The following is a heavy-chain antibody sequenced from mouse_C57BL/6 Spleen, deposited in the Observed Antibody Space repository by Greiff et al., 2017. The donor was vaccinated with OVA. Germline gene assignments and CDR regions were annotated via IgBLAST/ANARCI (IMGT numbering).Heavy chain of an antibody. D-gene: IGHD1-1*01. J-gene: IGHJ1*03. CDR2: IHPNSGST. V-gene: IGHV1-64*01. Sequence: QVQLQQPGAELVKPGASVKLSCKASGYTFTSYWMHWVKQRPGQGLEWIGMIHPNSGSTNYNEKFKSKATLTVDKSSSTAYMQLSSLTSEDSAVYYCARGEGYDGSSYWYFDVWGTGTTVTVSS. CDR3: ARGEGYDGSSYWYFDV. CDR1: GYTFTSYW.